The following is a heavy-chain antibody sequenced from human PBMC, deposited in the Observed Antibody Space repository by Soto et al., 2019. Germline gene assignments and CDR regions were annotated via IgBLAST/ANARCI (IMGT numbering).Heavy chain of an antibody. D-gene: IGHD1-26*01. J-gene: IGHJ4*02. V-gene: IGHV3-30-3*01. CDR1: GFTFSSYA. Sequence: GGSLRLSCAASGFTFSSYAMHWVRQAPGKGLEWVAVISYDGSNNYYADSVKGRFTISRDNSRNTLYLQMNSLRAEDTAVYYCARDFGSLGATIDYWGQGTLVTVS. CDR2: ISYDGSNN. CDR3: ARDFGSLGATIDY.